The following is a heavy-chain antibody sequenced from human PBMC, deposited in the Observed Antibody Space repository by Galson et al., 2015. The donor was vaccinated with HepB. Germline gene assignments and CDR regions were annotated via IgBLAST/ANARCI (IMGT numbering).Heavy chain of an antibody. Sequence: SVKVSCKASAYAFIGYYLHWVRQAPGQGLEWMGRINPNNGDTNYAQNFQGRVPMTTDTSISTAYMELGGLRSDDTAIYYCASPSSSGSYFPDYWGRGTLVTVSS. D-gene: IGHD3-10*01. J-gene: IGHJ4*02. CDR2: INPNNGDT. CDR1: AYAFIGYY. V-gene: IGHV1-2*06. CDR3: ASPSSSGSYFPDY.